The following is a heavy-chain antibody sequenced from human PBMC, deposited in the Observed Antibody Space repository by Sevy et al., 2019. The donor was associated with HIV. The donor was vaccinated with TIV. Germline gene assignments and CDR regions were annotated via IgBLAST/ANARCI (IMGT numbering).Heavy chain of an antibody. Sequence: GGSLRLSCTASGFTFGDYAMSWVRQAPGKGLEWVGFIRSKAYGGTTEYAASVKGRFTISRDDSKSIAYLQMNSLKTEDTAVYYCTRGSGSYAVWGKGTTVTVSS. CDR2: IRSKAYGGTT. D-gene: IGHD3-10*01. CDR1: GFTFGDYA. CDR3: TRGSGSYAV. V-gene: IGHV3-49*04. J-gene: IGHJ6*04.